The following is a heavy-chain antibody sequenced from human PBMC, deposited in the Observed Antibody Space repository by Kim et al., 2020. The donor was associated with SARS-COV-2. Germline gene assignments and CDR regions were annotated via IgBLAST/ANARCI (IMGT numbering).Heavy chain of an antibody. Sequence: SETLSLTCTVSGGSIDFYHWSWIRQHPGMGLEWIASIYYTGRTNYNPSLKSRVTMSLDTSTNHFSLKLTSVTAADTGVYYCARLSRYGYNSYPNYLDPWG. CDR3: ARLSRYGYNSYPNYLDP. CDR2: IYYTGRT. J-gene: IGHJ5*02. D-gene: IGHD5-12*01. V-gene: IGHV4-59*12. CDR1: GGSIDFYH.